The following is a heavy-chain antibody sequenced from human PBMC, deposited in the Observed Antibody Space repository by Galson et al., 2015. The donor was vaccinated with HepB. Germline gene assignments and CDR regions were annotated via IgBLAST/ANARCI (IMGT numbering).Heavy chain of an antibody. J-gene: IGHJ4*02. D-gene: IGHD5-24*01. V-gene: IGHV3-43*01. CDR1: GFTFDDYT. Sequence: SLRLSCAASGFTFDDYTMHWVRQAPGKGLEWVSLISWDGGSTYYADSVKGRFTISRDNSKNSLYLQMNSLRTEDTALYYCAKDIFRDGYNPFDYWGQGTLVTVSS. CDR3: AKDIFRDGYNPFDY. CDR2: ISWDGGST.